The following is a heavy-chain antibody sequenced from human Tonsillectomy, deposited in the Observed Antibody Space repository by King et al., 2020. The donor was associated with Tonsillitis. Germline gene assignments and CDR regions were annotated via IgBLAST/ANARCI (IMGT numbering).Heavy chain of an antibody. D-gene: IGHD3-10*01. Sequence: QLVQSGAEVKKPGASVKVSCKPSEYSFTGYYMHWVRQAPGQGLEWMGWINPNSGDTNYAQKFQGRVTMTRDTSISTAYMELSRLRSDDTAVYFCSRRRPPLDYFGSGSYRFDPWGQGTLVTVSS. CDR1: EYSFTGYY. CDR2: INPNSGDT. CDR3: SRRRPPLDYFGSGSYRFDP. J-gene: IGHJ5*02. V-gene: IGHV1-2*02.